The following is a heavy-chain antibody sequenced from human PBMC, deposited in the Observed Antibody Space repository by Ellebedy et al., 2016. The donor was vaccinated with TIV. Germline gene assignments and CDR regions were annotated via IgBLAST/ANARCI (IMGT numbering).Heavy chain of an antibody. CDR2: IYHSGST. V-gene: IGHV4-38-2*02. D-gene: IGHD1-26*01. CDR1: GYSISSGYY. Sequence: SETLSLXCTVSGYSISSGYYWGWIRQPPGKGLEWIGSIYHSGSTYYNPSLKSRVTISVDTSKNQFSLKLSSVTAADTAVYYCASGGVGATTNYWGQGTLVTVSS. J-gene: IGHJ4*02. CDR3: ASGGVGATTNY.